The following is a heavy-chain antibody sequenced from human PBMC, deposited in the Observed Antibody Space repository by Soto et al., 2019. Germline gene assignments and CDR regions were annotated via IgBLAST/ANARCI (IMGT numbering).Heavy chain of an antibody. Sequence: LGESLKISCKGSGYSFTSYWISCVRQMPWKGLEWMVRIDPSDSYTNYSPSFQGHVTISADKSISTAYLQWSSLKASDTAMYYCARQNYYDSSDAFDIWGQGTMVTVSS. CDR3: ARQNYYDSSDAFDI. CDR1: GYSFTSYW. CDR2: IDPSDSYT. V-gene: IGHV5-10-1*01. J-gene: IGHJ3*02. D-gene: IGHD3-22*01.